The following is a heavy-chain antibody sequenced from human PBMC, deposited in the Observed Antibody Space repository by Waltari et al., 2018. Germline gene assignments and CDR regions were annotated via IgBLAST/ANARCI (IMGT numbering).Heavy chain of an antibody. D-gene: IGHD1-7*01. CDR1: GFTFSDYY. V-gene: IGHV3-11*04. CDR2: MSSSVSPI. CDR3: AKDGMTGTIDY. Sequence: QVQLVESGGGLVKPGGSLRLSCAASGFTFSDYYMSWIRQAPGKGVEWVSYMSSSVSPIFYADSVKGRFTISRDNAKNSLYLQMNSLRAEDTAVYYCAKDGMTGTIDYWGQGILVTVSS. J-gene: IGHJ4*02.